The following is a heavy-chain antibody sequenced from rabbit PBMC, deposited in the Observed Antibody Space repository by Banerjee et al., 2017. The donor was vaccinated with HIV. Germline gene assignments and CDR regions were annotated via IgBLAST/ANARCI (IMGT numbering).Heavy chain of an antibody. J-gene: IGHJ4*01. CDR2: IYIGGGST. CDR3: ARNAGYAGYGYATGFDL. V-gene: IGHV1S40*01. Sequence: QSLEESGGDLVKPGASLTLTCTASGFSFSSSYWICWVRQAPGKGLEWIGCIYIGGGSTWYASWAKGRFTISKTSSTTVTLQLTSLTAADTATYFCARNAGYAGYGYATGFDLWGQGTLVTVS. D-gene: IGHD6-1*01. CDR1: GFSFSSSYW.